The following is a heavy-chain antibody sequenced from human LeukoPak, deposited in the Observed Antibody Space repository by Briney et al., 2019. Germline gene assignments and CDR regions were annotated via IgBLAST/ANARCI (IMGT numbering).Heavy chain of an antibody. CDR1: GFTFSSYW. Sequence: GGSVRLSCAASGFTFSSYWMTWVRQAPGKGLEWVANIKEDGSEKYYVDSVKGRLTISRDNAKNSLYLQMNSLRAEDTALYYCARGLYDYVWGSYQGAFDIWGQGTMVTVSP. CDR3: ARGLYDYVWGSYQGAFDI. J-gene: IGHJ3*02. V-gene: IGHV3-7*03. CDR2: IKEDGSEK. D-gene: IGHD3-16*02.